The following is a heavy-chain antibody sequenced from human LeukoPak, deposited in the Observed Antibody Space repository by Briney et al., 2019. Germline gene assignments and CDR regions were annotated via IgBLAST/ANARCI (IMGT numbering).Heavy chain of an antibody. Sequence: PSETLSLTCTVSGGSISSYYWSWIRQPAGEGLQWIGRIYSSGSTNCNPSLKSRVTMSVDTSKNQFSLKLSSVTAADTAVYYCARGKVSSGYYYYFDYWGQGTLVTVSS. D-gene: IGHD3-22*01. CDR1: GGSISSYY. CDR2: IYSSGST. J-gene: IGHJ4*02. V-gene: IGHV4-4*07. CDR3: ARGKVSSGYYYYFDY.